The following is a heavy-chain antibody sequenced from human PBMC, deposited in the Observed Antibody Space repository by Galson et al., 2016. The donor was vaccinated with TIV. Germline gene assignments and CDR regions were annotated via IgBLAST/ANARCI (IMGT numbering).Heavy chain of an antibody. V-gene: IGHV7-4-1*02. J-gene: IGHJ5*02. D-gene: IGHD2-2*03. CDR1: GYSFSRHA. CDR3: ARDGYCSSVSCSFDNNWFDP. Sequence: SVKVSCKASGYSFSRHALNWVRQAPGQGLEWMGWINTNTGNPIYAQGFTGRFVFSLDTSVSTAYLQISSLKAEDTAVYYCARDGYCSSVSCSFDNNWFDPWGQGTLVTVSS. CDR2: INTNTGNP.